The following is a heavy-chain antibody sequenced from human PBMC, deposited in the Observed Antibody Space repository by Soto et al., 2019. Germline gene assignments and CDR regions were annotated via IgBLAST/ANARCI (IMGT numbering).Heavy chain of an antibody. CDR3: ARQVAHPFDY. Sequence: SQPLSLTCAISGDSVSSNSATWNWVRQSPSSGLEWLGRTYYRSRWYNDYAVSVKSRITINPDTSKNQFSLQVNSVTPEDTAVYYSARQVAHPFDYWGQGTPVTVSS. CDR1: GDSVSSNSAT. J-gene: IGHJ4*02. V-gene: IGHV6-1*01. CDR2: TYYRSRWYN.